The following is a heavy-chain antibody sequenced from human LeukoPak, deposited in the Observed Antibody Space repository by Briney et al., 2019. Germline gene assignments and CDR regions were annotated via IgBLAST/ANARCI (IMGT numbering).Heavy chain of an antibody. Sequence: GGSLRLFCAASGFTFSSYWMHWVRQAPGKGLVWVSRINGDGSGTNYADSVKGRFTISRDNAKNTLYLQMNSLGAEDTAVYFCARVSSSMVRAIDYWGQGTLVTVSS. D-gene: IGHD3-10*01. J-gene: IGHJ4*02. CDR2: INGDGSGT. CDR3: ARVSSSMVRAIDY. V-gene: IGHV3-74*01. CDR1: GFTFSSYW.